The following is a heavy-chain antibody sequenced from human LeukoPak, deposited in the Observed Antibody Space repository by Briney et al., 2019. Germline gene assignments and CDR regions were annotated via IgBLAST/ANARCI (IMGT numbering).Heavy chain of an antibody. CDR2: IYYSGST. CDR1: GGSISSSSYY. J-gene: IGHJ6*02. V-gene: IGHV4-39*07. Sequence: SETLSLTCTVSGGSISSSSYYWGWIRQPPGKGLEWIGSIYYSGSTYYNPSLKSRVTISVDTSKNQFSLKLSSVTAADTAVYYCARGSVVVAAKETPLYYYGMDVWGQGTTVTVSS. D-gene: IGHD2-15*01. CDR3: ARGSVVVAAKETPLYYYGMDV.